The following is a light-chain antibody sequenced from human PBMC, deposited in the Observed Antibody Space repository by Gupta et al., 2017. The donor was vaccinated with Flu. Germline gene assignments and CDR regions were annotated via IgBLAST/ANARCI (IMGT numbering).Light chain of an antibody. CDR2: GAS. Sequence: EIVLTQSPGTLSLSPGERATLSCRASQSVSSSYLAWYQQKTGQAPMLLIYGASSRATGHPDRFSGSGSATDFTLTISRLEPEDFAVYYCQQDGSSPFTFGRGTKVEIK. CDR1: QSVSSSY. V-gene: IGKV3-20*01. CDR3: QQDGSSPFT. J-gene: IGKJ4*01.